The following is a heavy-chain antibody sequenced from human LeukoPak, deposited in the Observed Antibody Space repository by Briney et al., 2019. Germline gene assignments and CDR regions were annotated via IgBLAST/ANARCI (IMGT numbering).Heavy chain of an antibody. Sequence: GGSLRLSCAASGFTFSSDWMHWVRQAPGKGLVWVSRINSDGSTTKYADSVRGRFTISRDNAKNTLYLQMNGLGAEDTAVYYCARDRYYSFDYWGQGTLVTVSS. D-gene: IGHD2-15*01. CDR3: ARDRYYSFDY. CDR2: INSDGSTT. V-gene: IGHV3-74*03. CDR1: GFTFSSDW. J-gene: IGHJ4*02.